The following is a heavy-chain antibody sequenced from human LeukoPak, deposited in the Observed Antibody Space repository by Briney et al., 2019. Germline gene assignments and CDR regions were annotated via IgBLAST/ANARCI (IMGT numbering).Heavy chain of an antibody. CDR3: ARDYYYDSSGFEFDAFDI. Sequence: GGSLRLSCAASGFTFSSYSMNWVRQAPGQGLEWVSYISSSSSTIYYADSVKGRFTISRDNAKNSLYLQMNSLRAEDTAVYYCARDYYYDSSGFEFDAFDIWGQGTMVTVSS. D-gene: IGHD3-22*01. CDR1: GFTFSSYS. CDR2: ISSSSSTI. J-gene: IGHJ3*02. V-gene: IGHV3-48*01.